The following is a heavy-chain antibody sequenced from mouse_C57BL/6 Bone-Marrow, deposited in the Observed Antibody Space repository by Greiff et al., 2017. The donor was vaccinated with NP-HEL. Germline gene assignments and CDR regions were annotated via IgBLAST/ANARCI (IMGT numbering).Heavy chain of an antibody. Sequence: QVQLQQPGAELVMPGASVKLSCKASGYTFTSYWMHWVKQRPGQGLEWIGEIDPSDSYTNYNQKFKGKSTLTVDKSSSTAYMQLSSLTSEDSAVYYCAREWVITTIFDYWGQGTTLTVSS. D-gene: IGHD1-1*01. CDR1: GYTFTSYW. J-gene: IGHJ2*01. CDR2: IDPSDSYT. V-gene: IGHV1-69*01. CDR3: AREWVITTIFDY.